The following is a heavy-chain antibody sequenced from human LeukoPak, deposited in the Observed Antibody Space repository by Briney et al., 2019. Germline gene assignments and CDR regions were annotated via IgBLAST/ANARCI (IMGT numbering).Heavy chain of an antibody. CDR1: GYTFTSYY. V-gene: IGHV1-46*01. D-gene: IGHD2-21*01. J-gene: IGHJ4*02. CDR2: INPSGGST. CDR3: ARPDCGGDCYSGYYFDY. Sequence: ASVKVSCKASGYTFTSYYMHWVRQAPGQGLEWMGLINPSGGSTIYAQRFQGRVTMTRDTSTSTLYMELSSLRSEDTAVYYCARPDCGGDCYSGYYFDYWGRGTLVTVSS.